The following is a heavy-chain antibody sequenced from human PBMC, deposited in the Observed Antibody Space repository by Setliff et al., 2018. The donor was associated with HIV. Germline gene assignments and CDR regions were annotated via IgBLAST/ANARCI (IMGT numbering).Heavy chain of an antibody. J-gene: IGHJ5*02. Sequence: SETLSLTCTVSGGSISSDGYYWGWIRQHPGKGLEWIGYIYYSGSTYYNPSLKSRVTISVDTSKNQFSLNLTSVTAADTAVYYCATEKYFESGGYYVAWGQGTLVTVSS. V-gene: IGHV4-31*03. D-gene: IGHD3-22*01. CDR2: IYYSGST. CDR3: ATEKYFESGGYYVA. CDR1: GGSISSDGYY.